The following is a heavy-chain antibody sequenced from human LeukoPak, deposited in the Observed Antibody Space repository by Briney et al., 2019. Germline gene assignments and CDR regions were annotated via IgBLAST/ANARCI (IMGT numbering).Heavy chain of an antibody. CDR3: ARRGYSGLAMDV. CDR2: IYYSGST. Sequence: KSSETLSLTCTVSGGSISSYYWSWIRQPPGKGLEWIGYIYYSGSTNYNPSLKSRVTISVDTSKNQFSLKLSSVPAADPGVYYCARRGYSGLAMDVWGQGTTVTVSS. V-gene: IGHV4-59*08. J-gene: IGHJ6*02. D-gene: IGHD5-12*01. CDR1: GGSISSYY.